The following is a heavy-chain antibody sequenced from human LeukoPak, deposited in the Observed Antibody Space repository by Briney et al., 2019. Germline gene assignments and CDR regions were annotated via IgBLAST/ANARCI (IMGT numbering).Heavy chain of an antibody. CDR1: GDSVSSNSAA. J-gene: IGHJ6*02. CDR2: TYCRSKWYN. V-gene: IGHV6-1*01. D-gene: IGHD5-24*01. CDR3: ARDQIEMATIMGYYYGMDV. Sequence: SQTLSLTCAISGDSVSSNSAAWNWIRQSPSRGLEWLGRTYCRSKWYNDYAVSVKSRITINPDTSKNQFSLQLNSVTPEDTAVYYCARDQIEMATIMGYYYGMDVWGQGITVTVSS.